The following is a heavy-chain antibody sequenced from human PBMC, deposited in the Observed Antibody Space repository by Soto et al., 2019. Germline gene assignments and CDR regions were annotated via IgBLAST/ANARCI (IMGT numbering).Heavy chain of an antibody. CDR1: GVTFSSYA. CDR3: ARDGGSGYDLYYYYGMDV. D-gene: IGHD5-12*01. V-gene: IGHV3-30-3*01. CDR2: ISYDGSNK. Sequence: GGSRRVSCAASGVTFSSYAMHGGRRGPGKGLGWGAVISYDGSNKYYADSVKGRFTISRDNSKNTLYLQMNSLRAEDTAVYYCARDGGSGYDLYYYYGMDVWGQATTVTVSS. J-gene: IGHJ6*02.